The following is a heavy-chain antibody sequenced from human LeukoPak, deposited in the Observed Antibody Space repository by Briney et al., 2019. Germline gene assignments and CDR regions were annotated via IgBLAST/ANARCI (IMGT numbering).Heavy chain of an antibody. D-gene: IGHD1-26*01. Sequence: GGSLRLSYAASGFPFDDKAMHWVRQAPGKGLEWVAGISRNSDSTGYADSVKGRFTISRDNAKNSLYLQMNSLRAEDMALYYCVKDIGSGSYRYGGYFDYWGQGTLVTVSS. CDR1: GFPFDDKA. J-gene: IGHJ4*02. V-gene: IGHV3-9*03. CDR2: ISRNSDST. CDR3: VKDIGSGSYRYGGYFDY.